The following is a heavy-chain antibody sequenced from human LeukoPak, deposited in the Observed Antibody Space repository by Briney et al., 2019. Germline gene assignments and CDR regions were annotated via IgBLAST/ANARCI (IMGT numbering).Heavy chain of an antibody. J-gene: IGHJ6*02. D-gene: IGHD3-22*01. CDR1: GFTFSSYA. V-gene: IGHV3-23*01. Sequence: GGSLRLSCAASGFTFSSYAMSWVRQAPGKGLEWVSAISGSGGSTYYADSVKGRFTISRDNSKNTLYLQMNSLRAEDTAVYYCATGNYYDSSGYYYYGMDVWGQGTTVTVSS. CDR3: ATGNYYDSSGYYYYGMDV. CDR2: ISGSGGST.